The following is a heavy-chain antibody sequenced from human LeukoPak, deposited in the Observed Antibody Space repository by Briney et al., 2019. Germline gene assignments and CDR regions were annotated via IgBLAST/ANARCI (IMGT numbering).Heavy chain of an antibody. J-gene: IGHJ3*02. V-gene: IGHV4-59*01. D-gene: IGHD3-22*01. CDR2: IYYSGST. CDR1: GRSISSYY. Sequence: SETLSLTCTVSGRSISSYYWSWIRQPPGKGLEWIGYIYYSGSTNYNPSLKSRVTISVDTSKNQFSLKLSSVTAAGTAVYYCARVQDATYYYDSSGDDAFDIWGQGTMVTVSS. CDR3: ARVQDATYYYDSSGDDAFDI.